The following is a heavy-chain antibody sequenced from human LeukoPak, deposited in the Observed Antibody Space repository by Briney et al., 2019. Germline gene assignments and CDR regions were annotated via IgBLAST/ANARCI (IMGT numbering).Heavy chain of an antibody. CDR3: AKWRAVLGNFDY. J-gene: IGHJ4*02. CDR1: GFTFSSYA. Sequence: PGGSLRLSCAASGFTFSSYAMSWVRQAPGKGLEWVSSISSSSSNTYYADSVKGRFTISRDNSKNTLYLQMNSLRAEDTATYYCAKWRAVLGNFDYWGQGTLVTVSS. V-gene: IGHV3-23*01. CDR2: ISSSSSNT. D-gene: IGHD1-1*01.